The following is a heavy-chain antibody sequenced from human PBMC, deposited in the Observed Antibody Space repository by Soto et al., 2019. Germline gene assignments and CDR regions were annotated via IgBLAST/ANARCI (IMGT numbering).Heavy chain of an antibody. CDR3: ARDRAAAARTTYYGMDV. V-gene: IGHV3-66*01. D-gene: IGHD6-13*01. Sequence: EVQLVESGGGLVQPGGSLRLSCAASGFTVSSNYMSWVRQAPGKGLEWVSVIYSGGSTYYADSVKGRFTISRDNSKNTXYLQMTSLRAEDTAVYYCARDRAAAARTTYYGMDVWGQGTTVTGSS. CDR2: IYSGGST. CDR1: GFTVSSNY. J-gene: IGHJ6*02.